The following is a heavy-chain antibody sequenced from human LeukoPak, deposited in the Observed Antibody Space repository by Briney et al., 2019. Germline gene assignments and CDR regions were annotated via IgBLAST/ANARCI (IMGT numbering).Heavy chain of an antibody. J-gene: IGHJ4*02. D-gene: IGHD6-6*01. CDR3: ARRYRIAARPADFDY. Sequence: GESLKISCKGSGYSFTSYWIGWVRQMPGKGLEWMGIIYPGDSDTRYSPSFQGQVTISADKSISTAYLQWSSLKASDTAMYYCARRYRIAARPADFDYWGQGTLVTVSS. CDR2: IYPGDSDT. CDR1: GYSFTSYW. V-gene: IGHV5-51*01.